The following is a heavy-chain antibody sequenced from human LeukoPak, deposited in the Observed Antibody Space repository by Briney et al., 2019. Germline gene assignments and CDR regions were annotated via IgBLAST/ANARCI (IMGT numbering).Heavy chain of an antibody. D-gene: IGHD6-19*01. CDR1: GYTFTSYY. Sequence: GASVKVSCKAFGYTFTSYYMHWVRQAPGQGLEWMGIINPSGGSASYAQKFQGRVTMTRDTSTSTVYMELSSLRSEDTAVYYCARDIAVAGNWFDPWGQGTVVTVSS. CDR3: ARDIAVAGNWFDP. CDR2: INPSGGSA. V-gene: IGHV1-46*01. J-gene: IGHJ5*02.